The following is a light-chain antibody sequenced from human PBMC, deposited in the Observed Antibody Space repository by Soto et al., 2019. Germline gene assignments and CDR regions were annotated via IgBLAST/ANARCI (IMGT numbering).Light chain of an antibody. J-gene: IGKJ1*01. Sequence: EKLMTQSPATLSVSLGERATLSCRASQSVSSNLAWYQQKPGQAPRLLIYGASTRATGIPDRFSGSWSGTDFTLTISSLQSEDFAVYFCQQYHNWPGTFGQGTKVEIK. CDR1: QSVSSN. CDR2: GAS. CDR3: QQYHNWPGT. V-gene: IGKV3-15*01.